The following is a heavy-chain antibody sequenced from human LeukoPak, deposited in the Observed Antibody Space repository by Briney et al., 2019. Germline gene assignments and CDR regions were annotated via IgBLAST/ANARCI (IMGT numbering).Heavy chain of an antibody. V-gene: IGHV4-30-4*08. D-gene: IGHD3-10*01. Sequence: SPSQTLSLTCTVSGGSSSSDVYYWTWICQRPGKGLEWIGYISNSGSTNYNPSLKSRVTTSVDTSKKQFSLKLSSVTAADTAVYYCARLAMVRGVGVWFDPWGQGTLVTVSS. CDR1: GGSSSSDVYY. J-gene: IGHJ5*02. CDR2: ISNSGST. CDR3: ARLAMVRGVGVWFDP.